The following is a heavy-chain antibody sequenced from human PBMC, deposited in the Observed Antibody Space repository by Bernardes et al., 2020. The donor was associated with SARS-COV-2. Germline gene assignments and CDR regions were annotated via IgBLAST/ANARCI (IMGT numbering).Heavy chain of an antibody. CDR1: GFTFSSYA. D-gene: IGHD2-2*02. CDR3: AKEPVGVPAAILSPTSGGMDV. CDR2: ISGSGGST. Sequence: GGSLRLSCAASGFTFSSYAMSWVRQAPGKGLEWVSAISGSGGSTYYADSVKGRFTISRDNSKNTLYLQMNSLRAEDTAVYYCAKEPVGVPAAILSPTSGGMDVWGQGTTVTVSS. V-gene: IGHV3-23*01. J-gene: IGHJ6*02.